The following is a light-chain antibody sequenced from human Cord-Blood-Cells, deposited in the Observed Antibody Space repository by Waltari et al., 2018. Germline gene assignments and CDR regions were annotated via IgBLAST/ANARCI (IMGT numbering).Light chain of an antibody. CDR2: DAS. CDR3: QQRSNWLFT. CDR1: QSVSSY. V-gene: IGKV3-11*02. J-gene: IGKJ3*01. Sequence: EIVLTQSPATLSLSPGERATLSCRASQSVSSYLAWYQQKPGQAPRLLIYDASNRATGIPARCRGSGSGRDFTRTISSLEPEDFAVYYCQQRSNWLFTFGPGTKVDIK.